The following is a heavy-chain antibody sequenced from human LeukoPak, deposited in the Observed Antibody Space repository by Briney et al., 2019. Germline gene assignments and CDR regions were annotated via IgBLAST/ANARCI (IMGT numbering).Heavy chain of an antibody. CDR2: IKQDGSEK. CDR3: ARWGVAAAAHGGWYFDL. Sequence: GGSLRLSCAASGFTFSSYGMHWVRQAPGKGLEWVANIKQDGSEKYYVDSVKGRFTISRDNAKNSLYLQMNSLRAEDTAVYYCARWGVAAAAHGGWYFDLWGRGTLVTVSS. CDR1: GFTFSSYG. D-gene: IGHD6-13*01. V-gene: IGHV3-7*01. J-gene: IGHJ2*01.